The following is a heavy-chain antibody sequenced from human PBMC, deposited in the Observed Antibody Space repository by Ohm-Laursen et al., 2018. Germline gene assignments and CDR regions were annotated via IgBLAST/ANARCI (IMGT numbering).Heavy chain of an antibody. D-gene: IGHD3-3*01. V-gene: IGHV4-59*08. Sequence: TLSLTCTVSGGSVSRFYWSWIRQPPGKGLEWIGYIYYSGSTNYNPSLKSRVTISVDTSKNQFSLKLSSVTAADTAVYYCASTIFGGNYWGQGTLVTVSS. CDR2: IYYSGST. J-gene: IGHJ4*02. CDR3: ASTIFGGNY. CDR1: GGSVSRFY.